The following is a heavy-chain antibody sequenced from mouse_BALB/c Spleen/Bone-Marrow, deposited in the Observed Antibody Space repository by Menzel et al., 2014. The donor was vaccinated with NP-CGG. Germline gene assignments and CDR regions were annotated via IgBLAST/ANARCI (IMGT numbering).Heavy chain of an antibody. CDR1: GFTFSSFG. D-gene: IGHD2-4*01. V-gene: IGHV5-17*02. CDR2: ISNGSSPI. Sequence: EVKLVESGGGLVQPGGSRKLSCAASGFTFSSFGMHWVRQAPEKGLEWVAYISNGSSPIYYADTVKGRFTISRDNPKNTLFPQMTSLRSEDTAMYYCARKGAMITHYYAMDYWGQGTSVTASS. J-gene: IGHJ4*01. CDR3: ARKGAMITHYYAMDY.